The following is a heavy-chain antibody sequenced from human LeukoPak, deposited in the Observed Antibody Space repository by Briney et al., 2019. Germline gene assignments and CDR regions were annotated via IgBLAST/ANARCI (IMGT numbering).Heavy chain of an antibody. CDR3: ARRKGIGPYKDWFDP. J-gene: IGHJ5*02. Sequence: SETLSLTCRVSGGSISTFYWSWIRQPPGKGLEWIGYIDYSGSAYYNPSLKGRVSMSVDTSTNQLSLKLSSVTAADTAVYYCARRKGIGPYKDWFDPWGQGTLVTVSS. CDR1: GGSISTFY. D-gene: IGHD1-1*01. V-gene: IGHV4-59*08. CDR2: IDYSGSA.